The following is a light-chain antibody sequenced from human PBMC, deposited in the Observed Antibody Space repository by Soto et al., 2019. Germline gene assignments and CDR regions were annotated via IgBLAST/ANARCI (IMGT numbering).Light chain of an antibody. Sequence: EIVLTQSPGTLSLSPGERATLSCRASQSVSSSYLAWYQQKPGQAPMLLIYGASSRATGIPDRFSGSGSGTDFTLTISRLEPEDFAVYYCQQFATSPLTFGGGTKVDI. J-gene: IGKJ4*01. CDR2: GAS. CDR3: QQFATSPLT. V-gene: IGKV3-20*01. CDR1: QSVSSSY.